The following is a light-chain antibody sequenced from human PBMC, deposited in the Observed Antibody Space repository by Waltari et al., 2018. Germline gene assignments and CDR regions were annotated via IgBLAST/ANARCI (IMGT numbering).Light chain of an antibody. CDR2: GAS. CDR3: QQYNNWPPWT. CDR1: QSVGSN. V-gene: IGKV3-15*01. J-gene: IGKJ1*01. Sequence: EIVMTQSPATLSVSPGERATLSCRASQSVGSNLAWYQLKPGQAPRLLIYGASTRATGIPARFSGRGSGTEFTLTISSLQSEDFVVYYCQQYNNWPPWTFGQGTKVEIK.